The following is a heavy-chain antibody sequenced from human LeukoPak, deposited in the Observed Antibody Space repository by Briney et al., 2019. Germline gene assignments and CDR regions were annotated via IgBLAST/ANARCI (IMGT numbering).Heavy chain of an antibody. CDR3: ARDNGTYYYYFDY. D-gene: IGHD3-22*01. V-gene: IGHV3-23*01. CDR2: ISGSGGST. CDR1: GFTFSNFA. J-gene: IGHJ4*02. Sequence: SGGSLRLSCAASGFTFSNFAMSWVRQAPGKGLEWVSGISGSGGSTYYVDSVKGRFTISRDNSKNTLYLQMNSLRAEDTAVYYCARDNGTYYYYFDYWGQGTLVTVSS.